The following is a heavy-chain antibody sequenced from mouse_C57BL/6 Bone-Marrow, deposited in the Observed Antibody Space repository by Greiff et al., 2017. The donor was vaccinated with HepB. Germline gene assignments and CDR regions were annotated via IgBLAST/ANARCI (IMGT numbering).Heavy chain of an antibody. D-gene: IGHD2-5*01. CDR2: IDPNSGGT. CDR1: GYTFPSYW. Sequence: QVHVKQPGAELVKPGASVKLSCKASGYTFPSYWMHWVKQRPGRGLEWIGRIDPNSGGTKYNEKFKSKATLTVDKPSSTAYMQLSSLTSEDSAVYYCARSSYYSNYFDYWGQGTTLTVSS. J-gene: IGHJ2*01. V-gene: IGHV1-72*01. CDR3: ARSSYYSNYFDY.